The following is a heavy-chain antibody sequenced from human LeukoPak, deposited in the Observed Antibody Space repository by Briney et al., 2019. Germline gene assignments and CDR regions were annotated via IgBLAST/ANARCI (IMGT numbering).Heavy chain of an antibody. Sequence: PGGSLRLSCTASGFTFGDYAMSWVRQAPGKGQEWVGFIRSKAYGGTTDYAASVKGRFTISRDDSKSIAYLKMNSLKTEDTAVYYCTRTGRFGELLAFDYWGQGTLVAVSS. J-gene: IGHJ4*02. CDR1: GFTFGDYA. CDR3: TRTGRFGELLAFDY. CDR2: IRSKAYGGTT. D-gene: IGHD3-10*01. V-gene: IGHV3-49*04.